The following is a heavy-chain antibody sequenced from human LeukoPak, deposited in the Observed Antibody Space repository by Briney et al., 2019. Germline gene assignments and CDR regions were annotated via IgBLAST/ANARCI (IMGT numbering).Heavy chain of an antibody. Sequence: SQTLSLTCAISGNSVSSNSAAWNWIRQPPSRGLEWLGRTYYRSKWYNDYAVSVKSRITINPDTSKNQFSLQLNSVTPEDTAVYYCAREPDYYYYYGMDVWGQGTTVTVSS. CDR1: GNSVSSNSAA. CDR2: TYYRSKWYN. V-gene: IGHV6-1*01. J-gene: IGHJ6*02. CDR3: AREPDYYYYYGMDV.